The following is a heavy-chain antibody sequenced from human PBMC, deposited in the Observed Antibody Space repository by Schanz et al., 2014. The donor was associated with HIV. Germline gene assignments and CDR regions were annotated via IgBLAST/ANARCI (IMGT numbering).Heavy chain of an antibody. Sequence: VQLVESGGGVVQPGRSLRLSCAASGLTLSSYGMSWVRQAPGKGLEWVSSISGGSGSTFYADSVKGRFTISRVNSKNTLYLQMNSLRPEDTAVYYCAKRRDSGYAYFDYWGQGTLVTVSS. D-gene: IGHD1-1*01. V-gene: IGHV3-23*04. J-gene: IGHJ4*02. CDR2: ISGGSGST. CDR1: GLTLSSYG. CDR3: AKRRDSGYAYFDY.